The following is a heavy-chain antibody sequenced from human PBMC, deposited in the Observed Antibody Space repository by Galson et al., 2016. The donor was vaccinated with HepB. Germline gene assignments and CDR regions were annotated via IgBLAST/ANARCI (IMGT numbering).Heavy chain of an antibody. CDR2: INQDASGK. J-gene: IGHJ3*01. CDR1: GFSFSSYV. D-gene: IGHD6-19*01. V-gene: IGHV3-7*01. CDR3: ASGYTSGV. Sequence: SLRLSCAASGFSFSSYVMFWVRQAPGKGLEWVASINQDASGKYYVDSVKGRFSIPRDNVKNTLWLQMSGLRVDDTSMYYCASGYTSGVWGQGTMVTVSS.